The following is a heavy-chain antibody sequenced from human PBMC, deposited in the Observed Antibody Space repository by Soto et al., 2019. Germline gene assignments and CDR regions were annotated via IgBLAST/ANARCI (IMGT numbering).Heavy chain of an antibody. CDR3: ARDGSSSWYNYSYGMDV. CDR2: TYYRSKWYY. CDR1: GDSVSSNSAG. Sequence: PSQTLSLTCAISGDSVSSNSAGWNWIRQSPSRGLEWLGRTYYRSKWYYEYAVSVKSRITINPDTSKNQFSLQLNSVTPEDTAVYYCARDGSSSWYNYSYGMDVWGQGTTVTVSS. D-gene: IGHD6-13*01. V-gene: IGHV6-1*01. J-gene: IGHJ6*02.